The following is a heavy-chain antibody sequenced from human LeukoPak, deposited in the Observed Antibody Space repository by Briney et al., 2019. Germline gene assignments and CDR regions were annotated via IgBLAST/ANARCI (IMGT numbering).Heavy chain of an antibody. D-gene: IGHD3-16*02. Sequence: SETLSLTCTVSGGSIGTYYWSWIRQSPGKGLEWIGYIYVTGTRYNPYLQSRVTISVDTSRNQFFLKMSSVTAAVTAVYYCARHIGGGIEDMDVWGKGTKVTVSS. J-gene: IGHJ6*03. V-gene: IGHV4-59*08. CDR1: GGSIGTYY. CDR3: ARHIGGGIEDMDV. CDR2: IYVTGT.